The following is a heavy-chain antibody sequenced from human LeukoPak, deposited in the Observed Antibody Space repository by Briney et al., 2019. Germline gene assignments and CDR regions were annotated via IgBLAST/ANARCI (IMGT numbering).Heavy chain of an antibody. CDR3: AIENYYDSSGYSKAFDY. CDR2: IEPNSGGA. D-gene: IGHD3-22*01. J-gene: IGHJ4*02. V-gene: IGHV1-2*02. Sequence: ASVKVSCKTSGYTFTVKFLHWLRQAPGQGLEWMGGIEPNSGGAVYGQNFRGRVTVTRDTSVSAAYMELSRLRSDDTAVYYCAIENYYDSSGYSKAFDYWSQGTLVTVSS. CDR1: GYTFTVKF.